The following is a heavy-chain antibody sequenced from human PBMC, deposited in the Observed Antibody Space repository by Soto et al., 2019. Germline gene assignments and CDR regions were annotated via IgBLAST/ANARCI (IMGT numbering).Heavy chain of an antibody. CDR3: GKDSLKYQLLLFYYFDY. V-gene: IGHV1-46*01. J-gene: IGHJ4*02. CDR1: GYTFTSYD. D-gene: IGHD2-2*01. Sequence: ASVKGSCNASGYTFTSYDVHWVRQAPGQGLEWMGIINPSGGSTSYAQKFQGRVTMTRDTSTSTVYMELSSLRSEDTAVYYCGKDSLKYQLLLFYYFDYWGQG. CDR2: INPSGGST.